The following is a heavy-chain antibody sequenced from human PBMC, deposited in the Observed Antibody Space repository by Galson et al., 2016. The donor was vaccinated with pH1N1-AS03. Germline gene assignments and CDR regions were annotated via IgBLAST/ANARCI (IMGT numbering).Heavy chain of an antibody. CDR3: AKCDVSCQHSTLDY. D-gene: IGHD2-2*01. CDR2: ISPTGGTT. Sequence: SLRLSCAASGFIFSGNSMSWVRQAPGKGLEWVAAISPTGGTTPYADSVKGRFIISRDNSKNTVFLEMDSLRAEDTAVYYCAKCDVSCQHSTLDYWGQGTLVTVSS. V-gene: IGHV3-23*01. J-gene: IGHJ4*02. CDR1: GFIFSGNS.